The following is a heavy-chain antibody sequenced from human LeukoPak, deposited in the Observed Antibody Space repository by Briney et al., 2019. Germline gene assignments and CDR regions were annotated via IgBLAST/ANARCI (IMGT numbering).Heavy chain of an antibody. J-gene: IGHJ4*02. CDR2: IRYDGSNK. CDR3: AKDKGGARIYFDY. D-gene: IGHD1-26*01. CDR1: GFIFSNYG. V-gene: IGHV3-30*02. Sequence: GGSLRLSCAVSGFIFSNYGMLWARQAPGKGLEWVAFIRYDGSNKYYADSVKGRFTISRDISKNTLYLQMNSLRAEDTAVYYCAKDKGGARIYFDYWGQGTLVTVSS.